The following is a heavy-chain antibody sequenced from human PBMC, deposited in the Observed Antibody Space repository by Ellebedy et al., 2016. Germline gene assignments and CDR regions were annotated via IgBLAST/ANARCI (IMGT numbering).Heavy chain of an antibody. CDR1: GFTFSSYG. D-gene: IGHD5-18*01. CDR2: IWYDGSNK. CDR3: ARDGGYSYGPPYYYYGMDV. J-gene: IGHJ6*04. Sequence: GGSLRLSCAASGFTFSSYGMHWVRQAPGKGLEWVAVIWYDGSNKYYADSVKGRFTISRDNPKNTLYLQMNSLRAEDTAVYYCARDGGYSYGPPYYYYGMDVWGKGTTVTVSS. V-gene: IGHV3-33*01.